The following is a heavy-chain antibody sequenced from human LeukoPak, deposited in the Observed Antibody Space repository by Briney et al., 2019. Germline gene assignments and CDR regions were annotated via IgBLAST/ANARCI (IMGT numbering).Heavy chain of an antibody. Sequence: PGGSLRLSCAASGFTFSSYGMHWVRQAPGKGLEWVATIWYDGSNKYYADSVKSRFTISRDNSKNTLYLQMNSLRAEDTAVYYCARAGNNYFDYWGQGTLVTVSS. CDR1: GFTFSSYG. CDR3: ARAGNNYFDY. D-gene: IGHD1-14*01. V-gene: IGHV3-33*01. CDR2: IWYDGSNK. J-gene: IGHJ4*02.